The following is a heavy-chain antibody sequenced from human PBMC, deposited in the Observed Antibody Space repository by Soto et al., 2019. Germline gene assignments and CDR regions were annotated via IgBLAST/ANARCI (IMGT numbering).Heavy chain of an antibody. CDR3: VRDRGYPDSFDI. D-gene: IGHD6-13*01. J-gene: IGHJ3*02. CDR1: GFTFSPFY. Sequence: EVQLVESGGGLVQPGESLRLSCAASGFTFSPFYMHWVRQAPGKGLEWVSHINGDGTTTVYADSVKGRFTISRDNAKSTLYLQMSSLTTEDTAVYYCVRDRGYPDSFDIWGQGTMVTVSS. V-gene: IGHV3-74*01. CDR2: INGDGTTT.